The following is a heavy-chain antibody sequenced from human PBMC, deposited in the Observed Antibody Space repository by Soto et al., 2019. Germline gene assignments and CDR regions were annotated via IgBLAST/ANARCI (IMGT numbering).Heavy chain of an antibody. J-gene: IGHJ6*04. V-gene: IGHV3-74*01. CDR1: GFTFSGRS. CDR3: ARGCFGPDV. Sequence: GGSLRLSCAASGFTFSGRSVHWVRQAPGKGLVWVSGIDKVGTDSTYADSVKGRFTSSRDNAKNTVYLQMNSLRVEDTAVYYCARGCFGPDVWGKGTTVTVSS. CDR2: IDKVGTDS. D-gene: IGHD3-10*01.